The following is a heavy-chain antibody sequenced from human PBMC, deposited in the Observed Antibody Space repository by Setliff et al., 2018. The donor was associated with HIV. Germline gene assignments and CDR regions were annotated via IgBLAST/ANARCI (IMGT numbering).Heavy chain of an antibody. Sequence: SETLSLTCSVSGGSMSRVYWTWIRQPPGKGLEWIGYVSASGTTKYNPSLQSRVTIAGDSSKNQFSLRLSSVTAADTAVYYCAKEGSWNDDSGAFNIWGQGTMVTVSS. CDR2: VSASGTT. CDR1: GGSMSRVY. J-gene: IGHJ3*02. V-gene: IGHV4-4*08. CDR3: AKEGSWNDDSGAFNI. D-gene: IGHD1-1*01.